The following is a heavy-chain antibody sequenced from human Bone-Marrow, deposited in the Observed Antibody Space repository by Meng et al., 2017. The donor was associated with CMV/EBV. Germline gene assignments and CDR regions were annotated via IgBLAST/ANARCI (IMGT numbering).Heavy chain of an antibody. CDR1: GFTFSSYA. Sequence: GESLKISCAASGFTFSSYAMHWVRQAPGKGLEWVAVISYDGSNKYYADSVKGRFTISRDNSKNTLYLQMNSLRAEDTAVYYCTTGSYDSSGFDIWGQGTMVTVSS. CDR2: ISYDGSNK. J-gene: IGHJ3*02. D-gene: IGHD3-22*01. CDR3: TTGSYDSSGFDI. V-gene: IGHV3-30*04.